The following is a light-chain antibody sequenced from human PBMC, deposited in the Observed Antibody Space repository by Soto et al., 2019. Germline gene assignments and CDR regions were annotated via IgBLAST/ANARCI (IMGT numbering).Light chain of an antibody. J-gene: IGKJ1*01. V-gene: IGKV3-11*01. CDR2: DAS. CDR3: QQRSNWPPT. Sequence: EIELTQSPATLSLSPGERATLSCRASQSVSSYLAWYQQTPGQAPRLLIYDASNRATGIPARFSGSGSGTSFTLTISSLEPEDFAVYYCQQRSNWPPTFGQGTKVDIK. CDR1: QSVSSY.